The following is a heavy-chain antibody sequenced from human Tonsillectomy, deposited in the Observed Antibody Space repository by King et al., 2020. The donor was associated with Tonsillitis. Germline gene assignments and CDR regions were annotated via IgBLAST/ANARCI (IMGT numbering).Heavy chain of an antibody. J-gene: IGHJ4*02. CDR1: GYTFTSYG. V-gene: IGHV1-18*04. Sequence: QLVQSGPEVKNPGASVKVSCKTSGYTFTSYGISWVRQAPGQGLEWMGWISTYRGYTNYAQRFQGRFTMTTDTSTSTGYMELTNLRSNDTAVYYCATDLRSDERLGHWGQGTLVTVSS. D-gene: IGHD3/OR15-3a*01. CDR3: ATDLRSDERLGH. CDR2: ISTYRGYT.